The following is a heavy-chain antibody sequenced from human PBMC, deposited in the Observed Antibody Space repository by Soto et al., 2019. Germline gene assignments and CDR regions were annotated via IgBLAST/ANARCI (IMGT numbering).Heavy chain of an antibody. J-gene: IGHJ5*02. CDR3: ARGYSRNSWFDP. Sequence: GGSLRLSXXASXXXXXXXXXXXXXQAPGXGXVWVSRINSDGSSTSYADSVKGRFTISRDNAKNTLYLQMNSLRAEDTAVYYCARGYSRNSWFDPWGQGTLVTVSS. CDR2: INSDGSST. CDR1: XXXXXXXX. D-gene: IGHD6-13*01. V-gene: IGHV3-74*01.